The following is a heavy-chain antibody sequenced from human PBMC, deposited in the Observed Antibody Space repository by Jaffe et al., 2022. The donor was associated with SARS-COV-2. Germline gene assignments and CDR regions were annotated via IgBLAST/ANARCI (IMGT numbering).Heavy chain of an antibody. J-gene: IGHJ5*02. Sequence: QVQLVQSGAEVKKPGASVKVSCKASGYTFTSYAMHWVRQAPGQRLEWMGWINAGNGNTKYSQKFQGRVTITRDTSASTAYMELSSLRSEDTAVYYCARQRSSSPAWFDPWGQGTLVTVSS. V-gene: IGHV1-3*01. CDR3: ARQRSSSPAWFDP. CDR1: GYTFTSYA. D-gene: IGHD6-6*01. CDR2: INAGNGNT.